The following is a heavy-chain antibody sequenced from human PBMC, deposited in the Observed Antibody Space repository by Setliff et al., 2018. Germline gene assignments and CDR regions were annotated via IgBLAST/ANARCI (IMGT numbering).Heavy chain of an antibody. Sequence: ETLSLTCAVSGYSISSGYYWGWIRQPPGKGLEWIGSIYHSGSTYYNPSLKSRVTISVDTSKNQFSLKLSSVTAADTAVYYCARSAGYSNSWYNYYYGMDVWGQGTTVTVSS. J-gene: IGHJ6*02. D-gene: IGHD6-13*01. CDR1: GYSISSGYY. CDR2: IYHSGST. V-gene: IGHV4-38-2*01. CDR3: ARSAGYSNSWYNYYYGMDV.